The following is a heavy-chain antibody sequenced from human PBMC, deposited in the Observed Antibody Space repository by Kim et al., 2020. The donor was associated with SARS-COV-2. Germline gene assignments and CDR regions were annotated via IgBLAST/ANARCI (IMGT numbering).Heavy chain of an antibody. Sequence: STNYNPSLKSRVTISVDTSKNQFALKLSSVTAADTAVYYCARGDNWFDPWGQGTLVTVSS. J-gene: IGHJ5*02. CDR2: ST. V-gene: IGHV4-59*09. CDR3: ARGDNWFDP.